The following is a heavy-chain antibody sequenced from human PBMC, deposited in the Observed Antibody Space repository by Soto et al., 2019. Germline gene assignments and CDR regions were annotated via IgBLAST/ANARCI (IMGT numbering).Heavy chain of an antibody. Sequence: QVQLVQSGAEVKKPGASVKVSCKASGYTFTRHYIHWVRQAPGQGLEWMGIINSSGGHTYYAQKFQGRVNMISDTSTSTVYMELSSLRSEDTAVYYCARDLLAAGSDALDIWGQGTMVTVSS. CDR1: GYTFTRHY. CDR2: INSSGGHT. CDR3: ARDLLAAGSDALDI. D-gene: IGHD6-13*01. V-gene: IGHV1-46*01. J-gene: IGHJ3*02.